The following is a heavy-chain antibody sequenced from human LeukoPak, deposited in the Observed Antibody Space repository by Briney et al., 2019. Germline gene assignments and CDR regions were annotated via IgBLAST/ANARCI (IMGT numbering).Heavy chain of an antibody. CDR2: ISYDGTNK. V-gene: IGHV3-30*04. CDR1: GFSFSNYA. D-gene: IGHD3-22*01. J-gene: IGHJ4*02. Sequence: PAVNLRFSCAASGFSFSNYAIHWVRQAPGKGLEWVTVISYDGTNKYYADSGKGRFTNYRHNSKNTLYREMDSLRPDDRAVYYCARDSSYYHSGGRSGSTDYWGQGTLVTVSS. CDR3: ARDSSYYHSGGRSGSTDY.